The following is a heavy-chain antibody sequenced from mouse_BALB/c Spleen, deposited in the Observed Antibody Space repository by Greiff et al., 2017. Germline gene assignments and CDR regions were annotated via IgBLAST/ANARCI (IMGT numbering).Heavy chain of an antibody. Sequence: QVQLQQSGAELVKPGASVKLSCKTSGYTFTSYWIQWVKQRPGQGLGWIGEIFPGTGTTYYNEKFKGKATLTIDTSSSTAYMQLSSLTSEDSAVYFCARGRGIYYEYYFDYWGQGTTLTVSS. CDR3: ARGRGIYYEYYFDY. D-gene: IGHD2-4*01. J-gene: IGHJ2*01. CDR1: GYTFTSYW. CDR2: IFPGTGTT. V-gene: IGHV1S132*01.